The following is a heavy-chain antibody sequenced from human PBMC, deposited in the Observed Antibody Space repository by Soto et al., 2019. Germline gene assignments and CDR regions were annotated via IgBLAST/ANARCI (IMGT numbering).Heavy chain of an antibody. Sequence: SETLSLTCAVYGGSFSGYYWSWIRQPPGKGLEWIGEINHSGSTNYNPSLKSRVTISVDTSKNQFSLKLSSVTAADTAVYYCARGKYYDFWSGYYTGSRQTYYYGMDVWGQGTTVTVSS. J-gene: IGHJ6*02. CDR1: GGSFSGYY. V-gene: IGHV4-34*01. CDR2: INHSGST. CDR3: ARGKYYDFWSGYYTGSRQTYYYGMDV. D-gene: IGHD3-3*01.